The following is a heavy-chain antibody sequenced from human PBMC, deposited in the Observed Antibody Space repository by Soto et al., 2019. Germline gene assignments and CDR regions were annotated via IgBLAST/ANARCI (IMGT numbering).Heavy chain of an antibody. J-gene: IGHJ6*02. CDR2: VYSGGGT. V-gene: IGHV4-59*01. CDR1: GGSLRGYS. CDR3: AREQTPVSPQYFYYGMDV. Sequence: SETLSLTCTVSGGSLRGYSWSWIRQSPGKGLEWIGYVYSGGGTNYSPSFMGRVTISVDTTDNQFSLKLNSVTAADTAVYYCAREQTPVSPQYFYYGMDVWGQGTTVTVSS. D-gene: IGHD4-17*01.